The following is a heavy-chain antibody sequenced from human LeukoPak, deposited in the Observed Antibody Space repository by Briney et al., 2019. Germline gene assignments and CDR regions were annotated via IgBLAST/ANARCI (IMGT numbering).Heavy chain of an antibody. D-gene: IGHD3-10*01. CDR3: ARDKYYGSGSYYNQEAFDY. Sequence: SVKVSCKASGGTFSSYAISWVRQAPGQGLEWMGRIIPILGIANYAQKFQGRVTITADESTSTAYMELSSLRSEDTAVYYCARDKYYGSGSYYNQEAFDYWGQGTLVTVSP. CDR2: IIPILGIA. CDR1: GGTFSSYA. J-gene: IGHJ4*02. V-gene: IGHV1-69*04.